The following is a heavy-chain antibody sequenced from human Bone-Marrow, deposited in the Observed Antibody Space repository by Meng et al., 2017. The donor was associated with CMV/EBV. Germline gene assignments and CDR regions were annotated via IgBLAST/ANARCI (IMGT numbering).Heavy chain of an antibody. D-gene: IGHD3-22*01. CDR3: AKGLNSGYPFNIDY. Sequence: AYGFTFRSYWMHWVRQAPGRGLVWVSRINSDGSRTTYADSVKGRFTISRDNAKNTLYLQMNSLRAEDTAVYYCAKGLNSGYPFNIDYWGQGSLVTVSS. CDR2: INSDGSRT. J-gene: IGHJ4*02. CDR1: GFTFRSYW. V-gene: IGHV3-74*01.